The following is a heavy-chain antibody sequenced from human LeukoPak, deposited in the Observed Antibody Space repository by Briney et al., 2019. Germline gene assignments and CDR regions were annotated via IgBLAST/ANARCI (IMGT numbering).Heavy chain of an antibody. J-gene: IGHJ4*02. CDR2: IHYSGTT. CDR3: ARGYGWSSYNNFNH. Sequence: SETLSLTCVVYGGSISSYYWSWIRQPAGKGLGWIGDIHYSGTTDYNPSLKSRVTISVDTSKNQFSLKLNSVTSADTAVYYCARGYGWSSYNNFNHWGQGILVTVSS. CDR1: GGSISSYY. D-gene: IGHD3-10*01. V-gene: IGHV4-59*01.